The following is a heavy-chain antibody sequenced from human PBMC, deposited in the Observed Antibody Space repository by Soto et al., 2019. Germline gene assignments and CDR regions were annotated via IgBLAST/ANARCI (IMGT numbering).Heavy chain of an antibody. CDR3: AREMYRSGLGEPHDAFDI. Sequence: PGGSLRLSCAASGFTFSSYAMHWVRQAPGKGLEWVAVISYDGSNKYYADSVKGRFTISRDNSKNTLYLQMNSLRAEDTAVYYCAREMYRSGLGEPHDAFDIWGQGTMVTVSS. CDR1: GFTFSSYA. CDR2: ISYDGSNK. D-gene: IGHD6-19*01. J-gene: IGHJ3*02. V-gene: IGHV3-30-3*01.